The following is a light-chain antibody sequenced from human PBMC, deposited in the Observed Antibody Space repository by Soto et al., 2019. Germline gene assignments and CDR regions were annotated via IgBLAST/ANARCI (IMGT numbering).Light chain of an antibody. CDR2: KVD. CDR3: SSYTTVPSPQWV. V-gene: IGLV2-14*01. Sequence: QSALTQPASVSGSPGQSITIPCSGRSSDLGGLNYVSWYQQHPGKVPKLIIYKVDNRPSGISDRFSASKSGNTASLTISGLQAEDEAHYYCSSYTTVPSPQWVFAGGPKLNVL. CDR1: SSDLGGLNY. J-gene: IGLJ3*02.